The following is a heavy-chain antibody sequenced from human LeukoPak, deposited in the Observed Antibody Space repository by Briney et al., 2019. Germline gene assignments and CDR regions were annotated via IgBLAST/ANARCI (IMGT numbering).Heavy chain of an antibody. CDR2: MNPNSGNT. V-gene: IGHV1-8*03. Sequence: ASVKVSCKASGYTFTSYDINWVRQATGQGLEWMGWMNPNSGNTGYAQKFQGRVTITRNTSISTAYMELSSLRSEDTAVYYCARGYIAAADAFDIWGQGTMVTVSS. J-gene: IGHJ3*02. CDR3: ARGYIAAADAFDI. D-gene: IGHD6-13*01. CDR1: GYTFTSYD.